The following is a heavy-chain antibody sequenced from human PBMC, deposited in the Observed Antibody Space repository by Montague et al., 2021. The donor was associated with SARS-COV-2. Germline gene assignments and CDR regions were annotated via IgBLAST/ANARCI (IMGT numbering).Heavy chain of an antibody. Sequence: SETLSLTCAVYGGSISGYWWTCIRQSPGKGREGFVGINHSGRTNYNPPPKSRGTISVDTTKNQFSLDLTSVTAADTAAYYCARGAPGYWGRGTLVTVSS. CDR1: GGSISGYW. CDR2: INHSGRT. CDR3: ARGAPGY. J-gene: IGHJ4*02. V-gene: IGHV4-34*01.